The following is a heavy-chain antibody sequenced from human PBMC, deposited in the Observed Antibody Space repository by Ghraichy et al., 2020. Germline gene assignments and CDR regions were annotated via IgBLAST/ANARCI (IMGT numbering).Heavy chain of an antibody. CDR2: INHSGST. CDR1: GGSFSGYY. Sequence: SETLSLTCAVYGGSFSGYYWSWIRQPPGKGLEWIGEINHSGSTNYNPSLKSRVTISVDTSKNQFSLKLSSVTAADTAVYYCARGGAYGGNVWFSPTFQHWGQGTLVTVSS. D-gene: IGHD4-23*01. CDR3: ARGGAYGGNVWFSPTFQH. J-gene: IGHJ1*01. V-gene: IGHV4-34*01.